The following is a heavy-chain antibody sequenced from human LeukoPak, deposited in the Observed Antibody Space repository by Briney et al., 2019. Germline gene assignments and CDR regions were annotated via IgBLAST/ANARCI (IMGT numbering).Heavy chain of an antibody. D-gene: IGHD6-25*01. Sequence: GESLKISCKGSGYSFTSQRIVWVRQMPGKGLEWMGMIYPGDSDTRYSPSFQGQVTISADKSISTAYLQWSSLKASDTAMYYCARSLTAAAGDYWGQGTLVTVSS. V-gene: IGHV5-51*01. J-gene: IGHJ4*02. CDR3: ARSLTAAAGDY. CDR1: GYSFTSQR. CDR2: IYPGDSDT.